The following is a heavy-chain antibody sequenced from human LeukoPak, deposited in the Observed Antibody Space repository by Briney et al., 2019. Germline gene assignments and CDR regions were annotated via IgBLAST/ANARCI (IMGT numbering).Heavy chain of an antibody. CDR1: GFTFSSYS. J-gene: IGHJ6*02. Sequence: GGSLRLSCAASGFTFSSYSMNWVRQAPGKGLEWVSSISSSSTYIYYADSVKGRFTISRDNAKNSLYLQMNSLRAEDTAVYYCARDWCSGGSCYVAYGMDVWGRGTTVTVSS. CDR3: ARDWCSGGSCYVAYGMDV. V-gene: IGHV3-21*01. CDR2: ISSSSTYI. D-gene: IGHD2-15*01.